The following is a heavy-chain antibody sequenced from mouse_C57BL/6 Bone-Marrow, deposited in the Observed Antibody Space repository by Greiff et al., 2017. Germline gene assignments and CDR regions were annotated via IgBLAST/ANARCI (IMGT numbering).Heavy chain of an antibody. Sequence: DVMLVESGGGLVKPGGSLKLSCAASGFTFSDYGMHWVRQAPEKGLEWVAYISSGSSTIYYADTVKGRFTISRDNAKITLFLQMTSLRSEDTAMYYCAGGNYPAGFAYWGQGTLVTVSA. V-gene: IGHV5-17*01. CDR3: AGGNYPAGFAY. J-gene: IGHJ3*01. CDR1: GFTFSDYG. CDR2: ISSGSSTI. D-gene: IGHD2-1*01.